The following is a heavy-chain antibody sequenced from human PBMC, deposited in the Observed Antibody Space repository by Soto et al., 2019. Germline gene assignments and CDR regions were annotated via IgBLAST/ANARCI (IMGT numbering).Heavy chain of an antibody. V-gene: IGHV1-2*04. CDR2: INPKSGGT. CDR1: GYSFTDYH. D-gene: IGHD2-8*01. J-gene: IGHJ6*02. CDR3: ARGDSTDCSNGVCSFFYNHEMDV. Sequence: ASVKVSCKASGYSFTDYHIHWVRQAPGQGLEWLGRINPKSGGTSTAQKFQGWVTMTTDTSISTASMELTRLPSDDTAIYYCARGDSTDCSNGVCSFFYNHEMDVWGQGTTVTVSS.